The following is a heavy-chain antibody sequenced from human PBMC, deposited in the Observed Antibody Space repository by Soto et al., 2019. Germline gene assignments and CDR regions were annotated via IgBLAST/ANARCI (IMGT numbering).Heavy chain of an antibody. CDR1: GFTFSSYY. CDR3: ARDCYSGAVEI. Sequence: EVQLVESGGGLVQPGGSLRLSCAASGFTFSSYYMTWVRQPPGKGLEWVASINQDGSAKYYVDSVKGRFTISRDNAANSVYLQMNSRRDEDTAVYFCARDCYSGAVEIWGQGTMVTVSS. D-gene: IGHD2-15*01. V-gene: IGHV3-7*01. CDR2: INQDGSAK. J-gene: IGHJ3*02.